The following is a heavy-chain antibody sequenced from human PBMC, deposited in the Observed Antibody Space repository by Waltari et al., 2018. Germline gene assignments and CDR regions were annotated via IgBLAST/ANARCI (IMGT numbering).Heavy chain of an antibody. J-gene: IGHJ3*01. Sequence: QLQLQESGPGLVKPSETLSLPCSVSGASITSTIHLWGWIRQPPGQGLEWIATISYNGATYSSPSPRGRVTVSRDTSMNYVSLKLGSVTAADTAVYYCATYIGASVGTAAFDVWGQGTMVTVSS. CDR1: GASITSTIHL. V-gene: IGHV4-39*02. D-gene: IGHD5-12*01. CDR3: ATYIGASVGTAAFDV. CDR2: ISYNGAT.